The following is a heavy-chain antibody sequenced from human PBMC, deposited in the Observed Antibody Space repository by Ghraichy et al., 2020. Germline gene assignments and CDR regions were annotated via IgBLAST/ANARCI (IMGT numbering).Heavy chain of an antibody. D-gene: IGHD1-20*01. CDR2: IIPIFGTA. CDR1: GGTFSSYA. CDR3: ARGRHSFLTGTIESYFDY. J-gene: IGHJ4*02. V-gene: IGHV1-69*13. Sequence: SVKVSCKASGGTFSSYAISWVRQAPGQGLEWMGGIIPIFGTANYAQKFQGRVTITADESTSTAYMELSSLRSEDTAVYYCARGRHSFLTGTIESYFDYWGQGTLVTVSS.